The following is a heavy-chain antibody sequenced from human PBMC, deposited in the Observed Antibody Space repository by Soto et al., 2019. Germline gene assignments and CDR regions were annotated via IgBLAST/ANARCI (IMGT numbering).Heavy chain of an antibody. V-gene: IGHV1-69*06. CDR3: ASTGEAPAVDGSGRGDAFDI. J-gene: IGHJ3*02. CDR1: GGTFSRYG. CDR2: IIPISGTA. D-gene: IGHD1-26*01. Sequence: QVQLVQSGAEVKRPGSSVRVSCKASGGTFSRYGFSWERPAPGHGLEWMGGIIPISGTANSAQKFQGRVNISVAKSTSTGYRDLNTLRSEDTAVYYCASTGEAPAVDGSGRGDAFDIWGQGTKVTVSS.